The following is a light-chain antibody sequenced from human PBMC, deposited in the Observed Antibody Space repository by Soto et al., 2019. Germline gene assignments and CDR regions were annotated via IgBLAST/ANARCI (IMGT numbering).Light chain of an antibody. Sequence: DIQMTQSPSSLSASVGDRVTITCQATQDISNHLNWYQQKPGKAPNLLIYDASKLEMGVPSRFSGSGSGTDFTLTIRGLQPEDLATYYCQQFNNIPLTFGGGTKV. CDR2: DAS. CDR1: QDISNH. V-gene: IGKV1-33*01. J-gene: IGKJ4*01. CDR3: QQFNNIPLT.